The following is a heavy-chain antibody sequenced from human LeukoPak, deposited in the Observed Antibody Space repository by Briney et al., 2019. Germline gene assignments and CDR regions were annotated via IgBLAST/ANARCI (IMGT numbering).Heavy chain of an antibody. Sequence: SETLSLTCTVSGGSISSYYWSWIRQPAGKGLEWIGRIYASGSTNSNPSLKSRVTMSVDTSKNQFSLKLSSVTAADTAVYYCARHYCSSSICFPHFDYWGQGTLVTVSS. V-gene: IGHV4-4*07. CDR2: IYASGST. D-gene: IGHD2-2*01. CDR1: GGSISSYY. J-gene: IGHJ4*02. CDR3: ARHYCSSSICFPHFDY.